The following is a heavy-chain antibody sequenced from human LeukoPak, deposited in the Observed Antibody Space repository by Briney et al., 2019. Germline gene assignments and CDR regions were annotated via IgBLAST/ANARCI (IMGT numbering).Heavy chain of an antibody. Sequence: GGSLRLSCAASGFTFSSYWMSWVRQAPGKGLEWVANIKQDGSGKYYVDSVKGRFAISRDNAKNSLYLQMNSLRAEDTAVYYCARSYYVWGSYPPDDYWGQGTLVTVSS. CDR3: ARSYYVWGSYPPDDY. V-gene: IGHV3-7*01. CDR2: IKQDGSGK. J-gene: IGHJ4*02. CDR1: GFTFSSYW. D-gene: IGHD3-16*02.